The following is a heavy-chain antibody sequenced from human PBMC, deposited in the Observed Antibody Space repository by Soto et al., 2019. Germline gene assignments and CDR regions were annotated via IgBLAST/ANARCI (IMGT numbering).Heavy chain of an antibody. CDR1: GYTFTSYG. Sequence: QVQLVQSGAEVKKPGASVKVSCKASGYTFTSYGISWVRQAPGQGLEWMGWINAYNGNTKYAQKLQGRVTMTTDTTASTAYMELRSLRSDDTAVDYCARDQAMAQFDYWGQGTLVNVSS. D-gene: IGHD5-18*01. J-gene: IGHJ4*02. V-gene: IGHV1-18*01. CDR2: INAYNGNT. CDR3: ARDQAMAQFDY.